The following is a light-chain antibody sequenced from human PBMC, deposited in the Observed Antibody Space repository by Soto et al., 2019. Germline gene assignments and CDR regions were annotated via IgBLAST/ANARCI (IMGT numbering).Light chain of an antibody. J-gene: IGKJ5*01. V-gene: IGKV1-13*02. CDR1: QGISSA. CDR3: QQSYSTPIT. Sequence: ASRMTQSPSSLSASTGDRVTITCRASQGISSALAWYQQEPGKAPKLLIYDASSLESGVPSRFSGSGSGTDFTLTISSLQPEDFATYYCQQSYSTPITFGQGTRLEIK. CDR2: DAS.